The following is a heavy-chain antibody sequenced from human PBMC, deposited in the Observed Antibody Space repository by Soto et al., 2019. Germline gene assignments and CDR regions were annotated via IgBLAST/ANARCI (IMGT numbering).Heavy chain of an antibody. CDR1: GLTFTSHA. Sequence: PGGSLRLSCAASGLTFTSHAMTWVRRAPGKGLEWVSTISGSGHTSFYADSVKGRFTISRDNSKNTLFLQMGGLGAEDTAIYYWARHTGNHPAGRHFDSWGPGTLVTVSS. D-gene: IGHD1-26*01. CDR2: ISGSGHTS. J-gene: IGHJ4*02. CDR3: ARHTGNHPAGRHFDS. V-gene: IGHV3-23*01.